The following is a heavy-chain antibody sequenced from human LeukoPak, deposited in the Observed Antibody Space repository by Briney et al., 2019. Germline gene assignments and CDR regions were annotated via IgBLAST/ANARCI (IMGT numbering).Heavy chain of an antibody. CDR3: ARQGREMATTIFDY. CDR2: IYYSGST. CDR1: GGSISSTSYY. V-gene: IGHV4-39*01. Sequence: SETLSLTCTVSGGSISSTSYYWGWIRQPPGKGLEWIGSIYYSGSTYYNPSLKSRVTISVDTSKNQFSLKLSSVTAADTAVYYCARQGREMATTIFDYWGQGTLVTVSS. J-gene: IGHJ4*02. D-gene: IGHD5-24*01.